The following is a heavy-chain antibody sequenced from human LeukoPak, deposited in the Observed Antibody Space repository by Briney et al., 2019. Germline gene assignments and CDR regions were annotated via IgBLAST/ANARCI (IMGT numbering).Heavy chain of an antibody. J-gene: IGHJ4*02. V-gene: IGHV4-38-2*02. D-gene: IGHD1-26*01. CDR3: ARDDHIVGATFDY. CDR2: IYHSGST. Sequence: PSETLSLTCTVSGYFISSGYYWGWIRQPPGKGLEWIGSIYHSGSTYYNPSLKSRVTISVDTSKNQFSLKLSSVTAADTAVYYCARDDHIVGATFDYWGQGTLVTVSS. CDR1: GYFISSGYY.